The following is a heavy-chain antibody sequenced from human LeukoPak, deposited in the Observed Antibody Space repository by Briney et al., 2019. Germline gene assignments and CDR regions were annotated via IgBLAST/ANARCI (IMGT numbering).Heavy chain of an antibody. D-gene: IGHD3-3*01. J-gene: IGHJ4*02. Sequence: GASVTVSCKASGYTFTSYYMHWVRQAPGQGREWMGIIYPTGGSTSYAQKSQGRVTMTRDTATRTVYMELSSLRSEGTAVYYCARARFLESLLLIWGQGTLGTVSS. CDR1: GYTFTSYY. CDR3: ARARFLESLLLI. CDR2: IYPTGGST. V-gene: IGHV1-46*01.